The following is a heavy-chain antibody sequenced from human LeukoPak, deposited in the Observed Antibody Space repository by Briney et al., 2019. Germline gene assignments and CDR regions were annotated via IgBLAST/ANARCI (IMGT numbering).Heavy chain of an antibody. CDR3: ARDLYGDDAFDI. J-gene: IGHJ3*02. Sequence: GGSLRLSCAASGFTFDDYGMSWVRQAPGKGLEWVSSISSSSSYIYYADSVKGRFTISRDNAKNSLYLQMNSLRAEDTAVYYCARDLYGDDAFDIWGQGTMVTVSS. CDR2: ISSSSSYI. D-gene: IGHD2/OR15-2a*01. V-gene: IGHV3-21*01. CDR1: GFTFDDYG.